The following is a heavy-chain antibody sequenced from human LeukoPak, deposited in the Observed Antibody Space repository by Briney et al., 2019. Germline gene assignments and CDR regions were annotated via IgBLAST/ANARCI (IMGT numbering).Heavy chain of an antibody. D-gene: IGHD6-13*01. CDR3: APLIAAAGEYYFDY. CDR2: IYYSGST. V-gene: IGHV4-34*01. Sequence: SETLSLTCAVYGGSFSGYYWSWIRQPPGKGLEWIGSIYYSGSTYYNPSLKSRVTISVDTSKNQFSLKLSSVTAADTAVYYCAPLIAAAGEYYFDYWGQGTLVTVSS. CDR1: GGSFSGYY. J-gene: IGHJ4*02.